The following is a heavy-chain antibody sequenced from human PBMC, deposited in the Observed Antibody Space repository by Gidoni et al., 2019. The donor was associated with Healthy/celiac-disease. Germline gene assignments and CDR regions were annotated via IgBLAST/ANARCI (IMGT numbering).Heavy chain of an antibody. D-gene: IGHD2-8*01. CDR3: ARGRLMVYAVTMLTFDY. J-gene: IGHJ4*02. V-gene: IGHV4-34*01. Sequence: GKGLEWIGEINHSGSTNYNRSLKSRVTISVDTSKNQFSLKLSSVTAADTAVYYCARGRLMVYAVTMLTFDYWGQGTLVTVSS. CDR2: INHSGST.